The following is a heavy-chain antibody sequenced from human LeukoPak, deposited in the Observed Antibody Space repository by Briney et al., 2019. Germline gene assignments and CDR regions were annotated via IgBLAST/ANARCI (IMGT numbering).Heavy chain of an antibody. CDR2: IVVGSGNT. CDR3: AARGRQKLLFDP. Sequence: ASVKVSCKASGFTFTSSAVQWVRQARGQRLEWIGWIVVGSGNTNYAQKFQERVTITRDMSTSTAYMELSSLRSEDTAVYYCAARGRQKLLFDPWGQGTLVTVSS. J-gene: IGHJ5*02. CDR1: GFTFTSSA. V-gene: IGHV1-58*01. D-gene: IGHD3-16*01.